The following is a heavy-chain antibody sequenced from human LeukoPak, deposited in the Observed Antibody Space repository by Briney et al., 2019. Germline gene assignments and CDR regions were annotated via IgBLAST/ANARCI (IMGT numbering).Heavy chain of an antibody. CDR3: ARENTMIRGAFDAFDI. CDR2: IYYSGST. V-gene: IGHV4-59*01. CDR1: GGSISSDY. J-gene: IGHJ3*02. D-gene: IGHD3-10*01. Sequence: SETLSLTCTVSGGSISSDYWSWIRQPPGKGLEWIGYIYYSGSTNYNPSLKSRVTVSVDTSTNQFSLKLSSVTAADTAVYYCARENTMIRGAFDAFDIWGQGTMVTVSS.